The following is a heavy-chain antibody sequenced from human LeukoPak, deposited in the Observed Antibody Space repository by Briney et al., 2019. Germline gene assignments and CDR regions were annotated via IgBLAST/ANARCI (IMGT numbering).Heavy chain of an antibody. D-gene: IGHD5-24*01. Sequence: GGSLRLSCAASGFTFSSYSMNWVRQAPGKGLEWVSSISSSSSYIYYADSVKGRFIISRDNAKNSLYLQMNSLRAEDTAVYYCARAPVEMATNDYWGQGTLVTVSS. CDR1: GFTFSSYS. CDR3: ARAPVEMATNDY. J-gene: IGHJ4*02. CDR2: ISSSSSYI. V-gene: IGHV3-21*01.